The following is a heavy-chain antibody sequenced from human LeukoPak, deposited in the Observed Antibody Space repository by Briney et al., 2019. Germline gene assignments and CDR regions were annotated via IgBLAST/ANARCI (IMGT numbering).Heavy chain of an antibody. CDR3: ARERVPYYDFWSGYSSASWVL. V-gene: IGHV1-18*01. Sequence: ASMKVSCKASGYTFTSYGISWLRQAPVQGLEWMGWISAYNGNTNYAQKLQGRVTMTTDTSTSTAYMELRSLRSDDTAVYYCARERVPYYDFWSGYSSASWVLWGQGTLVTVSS. J-gene: IGHJ4*02. CDR2: ISAYNGNT. D-gene: IGHD3-3*01. CDR1: GYTFTSYG.